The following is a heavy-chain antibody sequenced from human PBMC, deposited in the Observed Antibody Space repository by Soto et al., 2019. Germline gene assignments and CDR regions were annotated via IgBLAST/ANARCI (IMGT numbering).Heavy chain of an antibody. Sequence: VASVKVSCKASGYTFTSYGISWVRQAPGQGLEWMGWISAYNGNTNYAQKLQGRVTMTTDTSTSTAYMELRSLRSDDAAVYYCVRWTLGGVVPAETYYFEYWGQGTLVTVSS. CDR1: GYTFTSYG. V-gene: IGHV1-18*04. D-gene: IGHD2-2*01. J-gene: IGHJ4*02. CDR2: ISAYNGNT. CDR3: VRWTLGGVVPAETYYFEY.